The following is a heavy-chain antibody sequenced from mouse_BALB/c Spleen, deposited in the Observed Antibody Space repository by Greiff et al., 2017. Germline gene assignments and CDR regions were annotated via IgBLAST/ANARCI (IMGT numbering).Heavy chain of an antibody. Sequence: QVQLQQSGAELVKPGASVKLSCKASGYTFTSYYMYWVKQRPGQGLEWIGEINPSNGGTNFNEKFKSKATLTVDKSSSTAYMQLSSLTSEDSAVYYCTTYGYDGFDYWGQGTTLTVSS. CDR2: INPSNGGT. J-gene: IGHJ2*01. CDR1: GYTFTSYY. CDR3: TTYGYDGFDY. D-gene: IGHD2-2*01. V-gene: IGHV1S81*02.